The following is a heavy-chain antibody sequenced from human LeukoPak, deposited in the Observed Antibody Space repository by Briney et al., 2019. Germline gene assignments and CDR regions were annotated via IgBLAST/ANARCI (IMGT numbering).Heavy chain of an antibody. CDR1: GGTFNSYA. J-gene: IGHJ4*02. CDR3: ARDRTFKATVDSPVV. V-gene: IGHV1-69*01. CDR2: IIPIFGTA. D-gene: IGHD4-23*01. Sequence: SVKVSCKASGGTFNSYAISWVRQAPGQGLEWMGGIIPIFGTANYAQKFQGRVTITADESTSTAYMELSSLRSEDTAVYYCARDRTFKATVDSPVVWGQGTLVTVSS.